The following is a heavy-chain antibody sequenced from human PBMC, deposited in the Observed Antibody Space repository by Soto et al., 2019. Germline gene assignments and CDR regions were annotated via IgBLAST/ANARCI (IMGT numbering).Heavy chain of an antibody. D-gene: IGHD6-19*01. Sequence: AGGSLRLSCAASGFTFSSYAMSWVRQAPGKGLEWVSAISGSGGSTYYADSVKGRFTISRDNSKNTLYLQMNSLRAEDTAVYYCANGYIQWLVLYPSWGQGTLDTVSS. CDR2: ISGSGGST. CDR1: GFTFSSYA. J-gene: IGHJ5*02. CDR3: ANGYIQWLVLYPS. V-gene: IGHV3-23*01.